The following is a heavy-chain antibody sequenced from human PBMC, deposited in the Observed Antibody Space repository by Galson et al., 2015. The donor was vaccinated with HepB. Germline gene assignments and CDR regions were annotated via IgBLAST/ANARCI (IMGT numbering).Heavy chain of an antibody. CDR2: IIPIFGTA. V-gene: IGHV1-69*13. D-gene: IGHD2-15*01. CDR1: GYTFTGYY. CDR3: ARGGCSGGSCYPEVWYYYYGMDV. Sequence: SVKVSCKASGYTFTGYYMHWVRQAPGQGLEWMGGIIPIFGTANYAQKFQGRVTITADESTSTAYMELSSLRSEDTAVYYCARGGCSGGSCYPEVWYYYYGMDVWGQGTTVTVSS. J-gene: IGHJ6*02.